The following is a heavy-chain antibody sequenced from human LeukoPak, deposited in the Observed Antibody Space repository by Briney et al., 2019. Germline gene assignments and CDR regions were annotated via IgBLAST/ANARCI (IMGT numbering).Heavy chain of an antibody. V-gene: IGHV1-8*02. D-gene: IGHD3-10*01. J-gene: IGHJ4*02. CDR1: GSTFSSYD. Sequence: ASVKVSCKASGSTFSSYDINWVRQATGQGLEWMGWMNPNSGDTGYTQRFQGRVTMTGDTSISTAYMELSSLRSEDTAVYYCAGGPYGTGSHFDFWGQGTLVTVSS. CDR3: AGGPYGTGSHFDF. CDR2: MNPNSGDT.